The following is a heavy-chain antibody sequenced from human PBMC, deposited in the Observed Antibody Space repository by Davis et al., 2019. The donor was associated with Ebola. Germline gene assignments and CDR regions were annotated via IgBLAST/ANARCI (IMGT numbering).Heavy chain of an antibody. J-gene: IGHJ5*02. V-gene: IGHV4-4*02. Sequence: MPSETLSLTCAVSGGSISSSNWWSWVRQPPGKGLEWIGEIYHSGSTNYNPSLKSRVTISVDKSKNQFSLKLSSVTAADTAVYYCARESFSTAGHNWFDPWGQGTLVTVSS. CDR2: IYHSGST. CDR1: GGSISSSNW. CDR3: ARESFSTAGHNWFDP. D-gene: IGHD3-10*01.